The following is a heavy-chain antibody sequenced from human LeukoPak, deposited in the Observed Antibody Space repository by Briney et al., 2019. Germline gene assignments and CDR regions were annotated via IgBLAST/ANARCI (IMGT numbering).Heavy chain of an antibody. D-gene: IGHD2-2*01. J-gene: IGHJ2*01. CDR3: AGVCPVYFDL. V-gene: IGHV4-59*01. Sequence: PSETLSLTCTVSGGSLSSYYSSWIRQPPGKGLEWIGYIYYSGSTNYNPSLKSRVTISVDTSKNQFSLKLRSVTAADTAVYYCAGVCPVYFDLWGRGTLVTVSS. CDR2: IYYSGST. CDR1: GGSLSSYY.